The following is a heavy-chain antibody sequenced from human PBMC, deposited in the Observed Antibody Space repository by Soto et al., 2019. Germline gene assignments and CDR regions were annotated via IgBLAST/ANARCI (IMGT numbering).Heavy chain of an antibody. CDR3: ASSASPDAY. J-gene: IGHJ4*02. CDR1: GFIFNNYN. Sequence: GGALRLSRVAPGFIFNNYNMNWVRQAPGKGLEWISYINSGSTSVFYADSVKGRFSISGDNAKNSLYLQMNSLRAEDTAVYYCASSASPDAYWGQGTLVTVSS. CDR2: INSGSTSV. D-gene: IGHD1-26*01. V-gene: IGHV3-48*01.